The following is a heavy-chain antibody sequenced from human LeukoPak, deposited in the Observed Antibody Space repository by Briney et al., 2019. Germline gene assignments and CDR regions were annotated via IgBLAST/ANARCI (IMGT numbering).Heavy chain of an antibody. CDR3: ARHFRTYYGSGSYLDY. CDR2: IYYSGNT. CDR1: GGSISSSSYY. V-gene: IGHV4-39*01. J-gene: IGHJ4*02. D-gene: IGHD3-10*01. Sequence: SETLSLTCTVSGGSISSSSYYWGWIRQPPGKGLEWIGTIYYSGNTYYNPSLKSRVSISVDTSKNQFSLKLSSVTAADTAVYYCARHFRTYYGSGSYLDYWGQGTLVTVSS.